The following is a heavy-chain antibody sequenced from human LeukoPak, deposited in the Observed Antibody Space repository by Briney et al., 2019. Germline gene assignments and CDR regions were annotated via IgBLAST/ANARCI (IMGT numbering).Heavy chain of an antibody. D-gene: IGHD5-24*01. CDR3: VKDRWIDY. CDR1: GFTFSSYA. Sequence: GGSLRLSCSVSGFTFSSYAMHWVRQAPGKGLQYVSSISSNGDSTYYAASVKGRFTISRDNSESTLYLQMSSLRAEDTAVYYCVKDRWIDYWGQGALVTVSS. J-gene: IGHJ4*02. V-gene: IGHV3-64D*06. CDR2: ISSNGDST.